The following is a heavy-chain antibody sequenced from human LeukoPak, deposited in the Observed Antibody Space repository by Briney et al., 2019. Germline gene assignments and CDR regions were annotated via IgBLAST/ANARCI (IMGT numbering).Heavy chain of an antibody. Sequence: RAPVKVSCKASGYTFTSYDINWVRQATGQGLEWMGWMNPNSGNTGYAQKFQGRVTMTRNTSISTAYMELSSLRSEDTAVYYCARESSGWSADAFDIWGQGTMVTVSS. CDR2: MNPNSGNT. J-gene: IGHJ3*02. CDR1: GYTFTSYD. D-gene: IGHD6-19*01. CDR3: ARESSGWSADAFDI. V-gene: IGHV1-8*01.